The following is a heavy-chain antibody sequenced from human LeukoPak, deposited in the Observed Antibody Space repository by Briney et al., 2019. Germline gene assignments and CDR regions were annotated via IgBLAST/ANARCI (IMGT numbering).Heavy chain of an antibody. CDR2: IYPGDSDV. V-gene: IGHV5-51*01. J-gene: IGHJ4*02. CDR3: ATIINAGAFAY. Sequence: GESLKISCKSSGDIFTNYWIGWVRQMPGRGLEWMAIIYPGDSDVRYSLSFQGQVTISADKSISTAYLQWNSLKASDTAMYYCATIINAGAFAYWGQGTLVTVSS. D-gene: IGHD7-27*01. CDR1: GDIFTNYW.